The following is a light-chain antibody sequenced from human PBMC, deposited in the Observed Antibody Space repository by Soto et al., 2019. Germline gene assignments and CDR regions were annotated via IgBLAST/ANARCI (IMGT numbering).Light chain of an antibody. Sequence: IALTQTPLSHSVTPGQPASISCKSTQSLLQSDGKTYLYWFFQRPGQPPQILIYEASKRFSGVPDRFSGSGSGTEFTLTIRRVEPEYVGAYYCMQCAPLHRTFGPGTKLEIK. CDR3: MQCAPLHRT. J-gene: IGKJ2*01. CDR1: QSLLQSDGKTY. V-gene: IGKV2D-29*01. CDR2: EAS.